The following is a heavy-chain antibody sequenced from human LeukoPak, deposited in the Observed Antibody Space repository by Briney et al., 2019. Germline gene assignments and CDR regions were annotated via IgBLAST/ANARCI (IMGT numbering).Heavy chain of an antibody. D-gene: IGHD3-22*01. J-gene: IGHJ4*02. CDR1: GFTFSSYA. CDR2: ISVSGGST. Sequence: AGWSLRLSCAASGFTFSSYAMTWVRQAPGKGLEWVLGISVSGGSTYYADSVKGRFTISRDNSKNTLHLQMNSLRAEDTAVYYCAKELRSDSSAYSYFDYWGQGTLVTVSS. V-gene: IGHV3-23*01. CDR3: AKELRSDSSAYSYFDY.